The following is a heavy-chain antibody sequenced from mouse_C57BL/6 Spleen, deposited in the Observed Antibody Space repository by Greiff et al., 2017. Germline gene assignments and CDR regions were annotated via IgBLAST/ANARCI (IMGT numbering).Heavy chain of an antibody. CDR3: AREGDYYGSSQYYFDY. Sequence: QVQLQQSGAELARPGASVKLSCKASGYTFTSYGISWVKQRTGQGLEWIGEIYPRSGNTYYNEKFKGKATLTADKSSSTAYMELRSLTSEDSAVYFCAREGDYYGSSQYYFDYWGQGTTLTVSS. CDR1: GYTFTSYG. CDR2: IYPRSGNT. D-gene: IGHD1-1*01. V-gene: IGHV1-81*01. J-gene: IGHJ2*01.